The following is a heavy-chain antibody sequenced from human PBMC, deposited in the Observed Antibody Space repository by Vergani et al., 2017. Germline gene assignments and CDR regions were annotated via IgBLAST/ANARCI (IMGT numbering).Heavy chain of an antibody. J-gene: IGHJ4*02. CDR1: GFTFNRYG. CDR3: ARDLAYCHEGSCAL. V-gene: IGHV3-30*02. CDR2: VLFDGSNE. Sequence: QVQLVQSGGGVVQPGGSLRISCVASGFTFNRYGMQWVRQAPGKGLEWVAYVLFDGSNEYYADSVKGRFIVSRDNSNDALYLQMNSLRTDDTAVYYCARDLAYCHEGSCALWGQGSVVTGSS. D-gene: IGHD2-15*01.